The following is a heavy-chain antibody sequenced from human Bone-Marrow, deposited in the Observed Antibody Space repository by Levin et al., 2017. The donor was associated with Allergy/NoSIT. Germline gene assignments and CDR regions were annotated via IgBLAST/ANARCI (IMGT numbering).Heavy chain of an antibody. J-gene: IGHJ4*02. CDR3: ARAAPMAY. D-gene: IGHD2-8*01. V-gene: IGHV3-11*04. CDR1: GFTFSDYY. CDR2: ISGDGSTI. Sequence: GESLKISCAASGFTFSDYYMSWIRQAPGKGLEWISNISGDGSTIYYADSVKGRFTISRDNAKNSLYLQMNSLRGEDTAVYYCARAAPMAYWGLGTLVTVSS.